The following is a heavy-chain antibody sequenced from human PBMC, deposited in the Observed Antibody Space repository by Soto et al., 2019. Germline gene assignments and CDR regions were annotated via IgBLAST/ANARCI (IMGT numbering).Heavy chain of an antibody. J-gene: IGHJ4*02. Sequence: GGSLRLSCEASGFSFSSFAMNWVRQAPGRGLEWVSYISDDGASIYYADSLKGRFTISRDNAKNSLSLQITKLMAEETAVYYCARENSVQAWLHHFDHWGLGTLVTVS. CDR2: ISDDGASI. CDR3: ARENSVQAWLHHFDH. D-gene: IGHD5-18*01. V-gene: IGHV3-48*03. CDR1: GFSFSSFA.